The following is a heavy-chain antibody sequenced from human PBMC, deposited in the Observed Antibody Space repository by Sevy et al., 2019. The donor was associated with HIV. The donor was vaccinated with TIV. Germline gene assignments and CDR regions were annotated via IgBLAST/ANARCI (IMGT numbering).Heavy chain of an antibody. V-gene: IGHV3-21*01. CDR2: ISSSSNYI. J-gene: IGHJ3*02. D-gene: IGHD3-10*01. CDR3: ARPYGSGSWEAFDI. Sequence: GGSLRLSCAASGFIFSNYPIHWVRQAPGKGLQWVSSISSSSNYIYYADSVKGRFTISRDNAKNSLYIQMNSLRAEDTAVYYCARPYGSGSWEAFDIWGQGTMVTVSS. CDR1: GFIFSNYP.